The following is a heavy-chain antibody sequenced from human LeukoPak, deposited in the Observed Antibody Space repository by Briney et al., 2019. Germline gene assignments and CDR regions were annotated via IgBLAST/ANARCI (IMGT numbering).Heavy chain of an antibody. CDR1: GGPITEYY. CDR2: ISHTGST. J-gene: IGHJ4*02. D-gene: IGHD6-19*01. Sequence: SETLSLTCSVSGGPITEYYWSWIRQPPGKGLDWIGYISHTGSTNYSPSLKSRVTMSVDASSNQFSLKLVSVTAADTAVYYCARDRGSTGYYYLDSWGQGILVTVSS. CDR3: ARDRGSTGYYYLDS. V-gene: IGHV4-59*01.